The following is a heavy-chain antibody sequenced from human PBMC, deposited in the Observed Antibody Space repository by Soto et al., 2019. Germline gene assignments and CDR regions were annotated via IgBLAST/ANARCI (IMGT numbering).Heavy chain of an antibody. Sequence: AASVKVSCKASGGTFSSYATSWVRQAHGQGLEWMGGIIPIFGTANYAQKFQGRVTITADESTSTAYMELSSLRSEDTAVYYCARERLIAEAGIAYFDYWGQGTLVTVSS. CDR2: IIPIFGTA. D-gene: IGHD6-13*01. V-gene: IGHV1-69*13. CDR1: GGTFSSYA. CDR3: ARERLIAEAGIAYFDY. J-gene: IGHJ4*02.